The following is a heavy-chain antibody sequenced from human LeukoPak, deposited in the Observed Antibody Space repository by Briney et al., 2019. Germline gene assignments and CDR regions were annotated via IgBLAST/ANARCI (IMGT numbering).Heavy chain of an antibody. CDR3: ARQSEVVRGLIGWFDP. CDR2: ISYSGRG. CDR1: GGSISSSNRY. V-gene: IGHV4-39*01. J-gene: IGHJ5*02. D-gene: IGHD3-10*01. Sequence: PSDTLSLTCSVSGGSISSSNRYWAWIRQPPGKGLEWIGTISYSGRGHYNSSLKSRVTISVDTSENQFSLRLRSVTAADTAVYYCARQSEVVRGLIGWFDPWGQGTLVTVSS.